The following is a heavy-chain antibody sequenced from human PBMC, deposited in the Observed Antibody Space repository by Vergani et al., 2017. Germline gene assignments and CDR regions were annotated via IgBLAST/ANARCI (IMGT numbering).Heavy chain of an antibody. J-gene: IGHJ4*02. CDR1: GFSLSTNGVG. V-gene: IGHV2-5*01. CDR3: ARASYDFWSGHSLDY. D-gene: IGHD3-3*01. Sequence: QITLRESGPTLVRPTQSLTLTCTFSGFSLSTNGVGVGWIRQPPGKALEWLGFIYWNDDKRYSPSLKRRLTITKDTSKTQVVLTMTNMDPVDTATYYSARASYDFWSGHSLDYWGQGTLVSVSS. CDR2: IYWNDDK.